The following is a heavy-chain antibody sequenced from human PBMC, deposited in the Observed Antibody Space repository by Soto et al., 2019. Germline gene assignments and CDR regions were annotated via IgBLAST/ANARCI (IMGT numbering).Heavy chain of an antibody. CDR1: GFTFSSYA. V-gene: IGHV3-30-3*01. J-gene: IGHJ4*02. Sequence: GGSLRLSCAASGFTFSSYAMHWVRQAPGKGLEWVAVISYDGSNKYYADSVKGRFTISRDNSKNTLYLQMNSLRAEDTAVYYCASRLGSGYEYYFDYWGQGTLVTVSS. CDR3: ASRLGSGYEYYFDY. D-gene: IGHD3-3*01. CDR2: ISYDGSNK.